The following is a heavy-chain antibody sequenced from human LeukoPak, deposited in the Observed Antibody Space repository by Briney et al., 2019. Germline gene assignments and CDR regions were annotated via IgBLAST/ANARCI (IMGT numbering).Heavy chain of an antibody. V-gene: IGHV1-18*01. CDR2: ISAYNGNT. CDR1: GYTFTSYD. J-gene: IGHJ5*02. CDR3: ARSHSSSSFHWFDP. D-gene: IGHD6-13*01. Sequence: GASVKVSCKASGYTFTSYDISWVRQAPGQGLEWMGWISAYNGNTNYAQKLQGRVTMTTDTSTSTAYMELRSLRSDDTAVYYCARSHSSSSFHWFDPWGQGTLVTVSS.